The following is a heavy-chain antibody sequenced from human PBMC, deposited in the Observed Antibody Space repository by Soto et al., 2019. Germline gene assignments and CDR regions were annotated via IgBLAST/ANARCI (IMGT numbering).Heavy chain of an antibody. Sequence: SLRLSCEASGFTFSTYVMHWVRQAPGKGLEWVGVISYDGSNKYYADSVKGRLTISRDNSKNKLYLQMNSLRAQDTAVYYCARDPHSSGWYEWVSMTLSIDFDYWGQGTLVTVSS. V-gene: IGHV3-30*04. CDR1: GFTFSTYV. CDR3: ARDPHSSGWYEWVSMTLSIDFDY. CDR2: ISYDGSNK. J-gene: IGHJ4*02. D-gene: IGHD6-19*01.